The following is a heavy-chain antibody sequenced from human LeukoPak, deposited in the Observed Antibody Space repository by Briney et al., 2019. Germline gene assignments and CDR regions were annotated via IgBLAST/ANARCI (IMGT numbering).Heavy chain of an antibody. Sequence: ASVKVSCKASGYTFTSYDINWVRQATGQGLEWMGWMNPNSGNTGYAQKFQGRVTMTRNTSISTAYMELSSLRSEDTAVYYCARVYPLDDMTSIVGATAAYDAFDIWGQGTMVTVSS. J-gene: IGHJ3*02. V-gene: IGHV1-8*01. D-gene: IGHD1-26*01. CDR2: MNPNSGNT. CDR1: GYTFTSYD. CDR3: ARVYPLDDMTSIVGATAAYDAFDI.